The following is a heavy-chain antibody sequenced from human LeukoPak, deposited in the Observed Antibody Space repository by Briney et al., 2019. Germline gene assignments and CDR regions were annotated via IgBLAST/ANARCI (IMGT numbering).Heavy chain of an antibody. V-gene: IGHV3-21*01. CDR1: GFTFSSYS. Sequence: PGGSLRLSCAASGFTFSSYSMNWVRQAPGKGLEWVSSISSCSSYIYYADSVKGRFTISRDNAKNSLYLQMNSLRAEDTAVYYCARGRSDSVWGSYRFYYFAYWGQGTLVTVSS. CDR3: ARGRSDSVWGSYRFYYFAY. D-gene: IGHD3-16*02. J-gene: IGHJ4*02. CDR2: ISSCSSYI.